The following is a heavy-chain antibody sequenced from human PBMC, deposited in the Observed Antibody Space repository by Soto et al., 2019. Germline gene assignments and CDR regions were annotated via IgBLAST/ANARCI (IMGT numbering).Heavy chain of an antibody. CDR3: ARDDTDAGRGWDY. J-gene: IGHJ4*02. V-gene: IGHV3-30-3*01. Sequence: QVQLVESGGGVVQPGRSLRLSCAASGFTLSSYAMHWVRQAPGKGLEWVAVISYDGSNKYYADSVKGRFTISRDNSKNTLYLQMNSLRAEGTAVYYCARDDTDAGRGWDYWGQGTLVTVSS. CDR2: ISYDGSNK. D-gene: IGHD2-15*01. CDR1: GFTLSSYA.